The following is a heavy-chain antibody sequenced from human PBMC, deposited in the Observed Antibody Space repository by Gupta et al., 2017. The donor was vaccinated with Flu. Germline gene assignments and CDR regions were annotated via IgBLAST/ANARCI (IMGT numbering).Heavy chain of an antibody. Sequence: QAQLVESGGGVVQPERSLRLPCVAPGFTFSSFGLHWFRQAPGKGLEWVAVISYDGSNKWHADSVKGRFTISRDNSKNTLYLQMNSLRPEDTAMYYCAKGGLHNWNYDGDYWGQGTLVTVSS. CDR2: ISYDGSNK. J-gene: IGHJ4*02. V-gene: IGHV3-30*18. CDR1: GFTFSSFG. D-gene: IGHD1-7*01. CDR3: AKGGLHNWNYDGDY.